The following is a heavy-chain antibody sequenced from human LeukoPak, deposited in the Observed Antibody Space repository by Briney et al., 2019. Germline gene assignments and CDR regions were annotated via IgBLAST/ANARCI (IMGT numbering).Heavy chain of an antibody. CDR3: ARAHGGLRFLEWLSPTYYFDY. D-gene: IGHD3-3*01. V-gene: IGHV1-8*03. CDR2: MNPNSGNT. Sequence: GASVKVSCKASGYTFTSYGISWVRQAPGQGLEWMGWMNPNSGNTGYAQKFQGRVTITRNTSISTAYMELSSLRSEDTAVYYCARAHGGLRFLEWLSPTYYFDYWGQGTLVTVSS. CDR1: GYTFTSYG. J-gene: IGHJ4*02.